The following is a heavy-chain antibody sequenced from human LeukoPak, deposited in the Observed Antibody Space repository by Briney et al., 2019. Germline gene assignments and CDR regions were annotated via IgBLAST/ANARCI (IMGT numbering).Heavy chain of an antibody. D-gene: IGHD1-26*01. CDR3: ARPSITSGSYYG. Sequence: ASVKVSCKASGYTFTSYAMHWVRQAPGQRLEWMGWINAGNGNTKYSQKFQGRVTITRDTSASTAYMELSRLRSDDTAVYYCARPSITSGSYYGWGQGTLVTVSS. J-gene: IGHJ4*02. CDR2: INAGNGNT. V-gene: IGHV1-3*01. CDR1: GYTFTSYA.